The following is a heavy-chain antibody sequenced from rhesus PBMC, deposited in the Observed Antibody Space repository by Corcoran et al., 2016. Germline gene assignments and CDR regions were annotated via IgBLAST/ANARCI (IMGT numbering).Heavy chain of an antibody. J-gene: IGHJ4*01. CDR2: IRSGSGSTT. CDR1: GFTFSDHY. Sequence: EVQLVESGGGLVQPGGSLRLSCAASGFTFSDHYMDWVRQAPGKGLELVSSIRSGSGSTTLYPDTVKGRFTISRDNAKNTVYLQMNSLRAEDTAVYYCASNSGSYYYGYWGQGVLVTVSS. V-gene: IGHV3-110*02. D-gene: IGHD3-16*01. CDR3: ASNSGSYYYGY.